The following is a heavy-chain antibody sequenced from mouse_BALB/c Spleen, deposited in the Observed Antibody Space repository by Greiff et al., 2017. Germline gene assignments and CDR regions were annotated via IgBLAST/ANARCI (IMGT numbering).Heavy chain of an antibody. V-gene: IGHV1-5*01. CDR3: TTGGGTPWFAY. Sequence: EVQGVESGTVLARPGASVKMSCKASGYTFTSYWMHWVKQRPGQGLEWIGAIYPGNSDTSYNQKFKGKAKLTAVTSTSTAYMELSSLTNEDSAVYYCTTGGGTPWFAYWGQGTLVTVSA. CDR1: GYTFTSYW. CDR2: IYPGNSDT. D-gene: IGHD1-1*02. J-gene: IGHJ3*01.